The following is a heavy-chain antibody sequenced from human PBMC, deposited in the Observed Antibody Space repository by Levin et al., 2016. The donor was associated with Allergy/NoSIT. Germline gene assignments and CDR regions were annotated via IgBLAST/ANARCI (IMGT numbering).Heavy chain of an antibody. CDR3: ARREGIAAAEDPVDYYGMDV. CDR2: IYPGDSDT. D-gene: IGHD6-13*01. V-gene: IGHV5-51*01. J-gene: IGHJ6*02. Sequence: WIRQPPGKGLEWMGIIYPGDSDTRYSPSFQGQVTISADKSISTAYLQWSSLKASDTAMYYCARREGIAAAEDPVDYYGMDVWGQGTTVTVSS.